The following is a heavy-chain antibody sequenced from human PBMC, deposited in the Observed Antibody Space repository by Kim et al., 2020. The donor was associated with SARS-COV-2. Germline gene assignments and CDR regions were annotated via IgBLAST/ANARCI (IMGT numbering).Heavy chain of an antibody. CDR1: GFTFSSYG. Sequence: GGSLRLSCAASGFTFSSYGMHWVRQAPGKGLEWVAVISYDGSNKYYADSVKGRFTISRDNSKNTLYLQMNSLRAEDTAVYYCAKGRSRYYGMDVWGQGTTVTVSS. V-gene: IGHV3-30*18. J-gene: IGHJ6*02. CDR2: ISYDGSNK. CDR3: AKGRSRYYGMDV.